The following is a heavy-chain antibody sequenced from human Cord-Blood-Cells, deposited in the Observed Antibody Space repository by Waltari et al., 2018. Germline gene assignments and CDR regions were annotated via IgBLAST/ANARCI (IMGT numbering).Heavy chain of an antibody. CDR3: AKETIFGVVLDY. Sequence: QVQLVESGGGVVQPGGSLRLSCAASGFTFSSYGMHWVRQAPGKGLELGAFIRYYGSNKYYADSVKGRFTISRDNSKNTLYLQMNSLRAEDTAVYYCAKETIFGVVLDYWGQGTLVTVSS. J-gene: IGHJ4*02. CDR2: IRYYGSNK. D-gene: IGHD3-3*01. V-gene: IGHV3-30*02. CDR1: GFTFSSYG.